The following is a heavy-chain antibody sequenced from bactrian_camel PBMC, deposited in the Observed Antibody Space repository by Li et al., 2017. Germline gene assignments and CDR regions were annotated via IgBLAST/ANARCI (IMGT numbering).Heavy chain of an antibody. Sequence: HVQLVESGGGSVQAGGSLRLSCAASGYTYSSYCMVWFRQAPGKEREGVAAIDSDGSTSYVESVNGRFTISKDNAENTLYLQMDSLKPEDTAMYYCAAVASGSWCFDRGLSEADFDSGYWGQGTQVTVS. CDR1: GYTYSSYC. V-gene: IGHV3S6*01. D-gene: IGHD3*01. J-gene: IGHJ6*01. CDR3: AAVASGSWCFDRGLSEADFDSGY. CDR2: IDSDGST.